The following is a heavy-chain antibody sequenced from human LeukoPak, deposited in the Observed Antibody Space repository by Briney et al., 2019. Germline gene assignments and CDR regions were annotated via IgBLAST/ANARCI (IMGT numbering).Heavy chain of an antibody. CDR2: TYYSGSS. V-gene: IGHV4-59*01. CDR1: GGSISGYH. J-gene: IGHJ6*03. Sequence: PSETLSLTCNVSGGSISGYHWSWIRQPPGKGLEWLGYTYYSGSSNYNPSLKSRVTMSADTPKNQFSLKLSSVTAADTAVYYCARVPRSYYYYYYMDVWGKGTTVTVSS. CDR3: ARVPRSYYYYYYMDV.